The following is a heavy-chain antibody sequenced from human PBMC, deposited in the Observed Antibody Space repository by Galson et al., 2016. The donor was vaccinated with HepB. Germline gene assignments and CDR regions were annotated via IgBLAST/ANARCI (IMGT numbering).Heavy chain of an antibody. CDR2: ISSSSSTI. CDR1: GFTFSSYS. J-gene: IGHJ4*02. CDR3: ARDTLATDLDY. D-gene: IGHD2-21*02. V-gene: IGHV3-48*04. Sequence: SLRLSCAASGFTFSSYSMNWVRQAPGKGLEWVSYISSSSSTIYYADSVKGRFTISRDNAKNSLYLQMNSLRAEDTAVYYCARDTLATDLDYWGQGTLVTVSS.